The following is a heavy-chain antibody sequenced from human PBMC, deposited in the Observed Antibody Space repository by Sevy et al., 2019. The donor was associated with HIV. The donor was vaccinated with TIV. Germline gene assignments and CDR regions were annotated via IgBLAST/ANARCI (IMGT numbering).Heavy chain of an antibody. CDR1: GFTFSTYA. CDR2: ISDDGNNK. Sequence: GGSLRLSCAASGFTFSTYAMYWVRQAPDKGLEWVAVISDDGNNKDYADSVKGRFTVSRDNSKNTLYLQMNSLRADDTAVYYCAGHYYDSTGYYFPLDYWGQGTLVTVSS. D-gene: IGHD3-22*01. J-gene: IGHJ4*02. V-gene: IGHV3-30*04. CDR3: AGHYYDSTGYYFPLDY.